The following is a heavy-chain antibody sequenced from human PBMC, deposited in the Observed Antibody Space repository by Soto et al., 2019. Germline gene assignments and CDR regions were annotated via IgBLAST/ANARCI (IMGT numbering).Heavy chain of an antibody. CDR1: GFSFDDYA. Sequence: GGCLRLSCAASGFSFDDYAMHWVRQAPGKGLEWVSGISWNSGSIGYADSVKGRFTISRDNAKNSLYLQMNSLRAEDTALYYCAKDIESGYALGYFDYWGQGTLVTVSS. D-gene: IGHD5-12*01. V-gene: IGHV3-9*01. CDR3: AKDIESGYALGYFDY. CDR2: ISWNSGSI. J-gene: IGHJ4*02.